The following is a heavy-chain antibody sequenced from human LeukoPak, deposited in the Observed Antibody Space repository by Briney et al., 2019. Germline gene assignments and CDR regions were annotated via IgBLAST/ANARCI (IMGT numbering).Heavy chain of an antibody. CDR1: GFTFSSYA. V-gene: IGHV3-23*01. J-gene: IGHJ4*02. CDR3: AKECGDYGDRCYFDY. CDR2: ISGSGGST. D-gene: IGHD4-17*01. Sequence: PGGSLRLSCAASGFTFSSYAVSWVRQASGKGLEWVSGISGSGGSTYYADSVKGRFTISRDRSKNTLYVQMNSLRAEDTAVYYCAKECGDYGDRCYFDYWGQGSLVTVSS.